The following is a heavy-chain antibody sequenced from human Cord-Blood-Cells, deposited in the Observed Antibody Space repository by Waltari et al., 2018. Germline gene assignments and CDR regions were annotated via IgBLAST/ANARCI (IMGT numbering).Heavy chain of an antibody. CDR3: ARISVDIVATNDY. D-gene: IGHD5-12*01. CDR1: GGSFSGYY. J-gene: IGHJ4*02. CDR2: INHSGST. V-gene: IGHV4-34*01. Sequence: QVQLQQWGAGLLKPSETLSLTCAVYGGSFSGYYWSWIRQPPGKGLEWIGEINHSGSTNDKPSLESRVTISVDTSKNQFSLKLSSVPAADTAVYYCARISVDIVATNDYWGQGTLVTVSS.